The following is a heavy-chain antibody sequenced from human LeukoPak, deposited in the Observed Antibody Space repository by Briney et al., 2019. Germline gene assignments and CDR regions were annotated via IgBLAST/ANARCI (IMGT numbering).Heavy chain of an antibody. CDR2: IYHSGRT. CDR3: ARYGALHDAFDI. Sequence: SETLSLTCTVSGYSISRDCYWGWIRQPPGKGLEWIGSIYHSGRTYYNPSLNSRITISVDTSKNQFSLRLSSVTAADTAMYYCARYGALHDAFDIWGQGTMVTVSS. V-gene: IGHV4-38-2*02. D-gene: IGHD4-17*01. CDR1: GYSISRDCY. J-gene: IGHJ3*02.